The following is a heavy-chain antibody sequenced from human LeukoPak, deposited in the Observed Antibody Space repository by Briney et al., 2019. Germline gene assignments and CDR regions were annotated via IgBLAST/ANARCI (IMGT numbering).Heavy chain of an antibody. Sequence: ASVKVSCKASGYTFTGFFMHWVRQAPGQGLEWIGWINPNSGGTNFAQNFQGRVTMTRDTSISTAYMELSRLTSDDTAVYYCATSQGGIAVAGTPFDYWGQGTLVTVSS. CDR2: INPNSGGT. J-gene: IGHJ4*02. CDR3: ATSQGGIAVAGTPFDY. D-gene: IGHD6-19*01. CDR1: GYTFTGFF. V-gene: IGHV1-2*02.